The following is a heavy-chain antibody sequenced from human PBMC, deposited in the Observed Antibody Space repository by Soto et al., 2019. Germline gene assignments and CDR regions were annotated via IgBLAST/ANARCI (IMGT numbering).Heavy chain of an antibody. CDR3: EKCGGGFLEWSIDY. CDR1: GFTFSSYA. CDR2: ISGSGGST. V-gene: IGHV3-23*01. D-gene: IGHD3-3*01. J-gene: IGHJ4*02. Sequence: PGGSLRLSCAASGFTFSSYAMSWVRQAPGKGLEWVSAISGSGGSTYYADSVKGRFTISRDNSKNTLYLQMNSLRAEDTAVYYCEKCGGGFLEWSIDYWGQGTLVTVSS.